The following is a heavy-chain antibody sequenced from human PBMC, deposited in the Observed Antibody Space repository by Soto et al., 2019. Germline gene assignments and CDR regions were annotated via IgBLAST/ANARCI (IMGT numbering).Heavy chain of an antibody. Sequence: GGSLRLSCAASGFTFSSYAMSWVRQAPGKGLEWVSAISGSGGSTYYADSVKGRFTISRDNSKNTLYLQMNSLRAEDTAVYYCAKDSTAIFGVVGTYFDYWGQGTLVTVSS. D-gene: IGHD3-3*01. CDR3: AKDSTAIFGVVGTYFDY. J-gene: IGHJ4*02. CDR1: GFTFSSYA. CDR2: ISGSGGST. V-gene: IGHV3-23*01.